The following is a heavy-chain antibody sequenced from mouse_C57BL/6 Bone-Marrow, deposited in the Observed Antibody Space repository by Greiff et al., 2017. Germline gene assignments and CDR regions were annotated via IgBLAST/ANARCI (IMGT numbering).Heavy chain of an antibody. CDR3: TRDARTTARRRFAH. J-gene: IGHJ3*01. CDR2: ISSGGDYI. CDR1: GFTFSSYA. D-gene: IGHD1-2*01. Sequence: EVKLVESGEGLVKPGGSLKLSCAASGFTFSSYAMSWVRQTPEKRLEWVAYISSGGDYIYYADTVKGRFTISRDNARNTLYLQMSSLKSEDTAMYYCTRDARTTARRRFAHWGQGTLVTVSA. V-gene: IGHV5-9-1*02.